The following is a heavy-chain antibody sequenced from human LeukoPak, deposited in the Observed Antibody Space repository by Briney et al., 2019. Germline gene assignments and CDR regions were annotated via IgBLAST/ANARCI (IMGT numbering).Heavy chain of an antibody. Sequence: SGGSLRLSCAASGFTFSGYVMTWVRQAPGKGPECVSSITFSSSHIYYADSVKDRFTISRDNTKDSLYLQMNSLRAEDTAIYYCARGPQFSGPGWFDPWGQGTLVTVSS. CDR1: GFTFSGYV. CDR2: ITFSSSHI. V-gene: IGHV3-21*01. CDR3: ARGPQFSGPGWFDP. D-gene: IGHD3-10*01. J-gene: IGHJ5*02.